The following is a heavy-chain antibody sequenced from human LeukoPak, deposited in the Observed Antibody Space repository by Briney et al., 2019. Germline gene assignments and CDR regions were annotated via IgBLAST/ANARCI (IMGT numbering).Heavy chain of an antibody. CDR2: INPNTGDT. CDR3: ARDFYDSSGRGAFDI. D-gene: IGHD3-22*01. CDR1: GYSFTDYY. V-gene: IGHV1-2*02. J-gene: IGHJ3*02. Sequence: GASVKVSCKASGYSFTDYYMHWVRQAPGQGLEWMGWINPNTGDTKYAQKFQGRVTMTRDTSISTVYMELSRLRSDDTTVYYCARDFYDSSGRGAFDIWGQGTTVTVSS.